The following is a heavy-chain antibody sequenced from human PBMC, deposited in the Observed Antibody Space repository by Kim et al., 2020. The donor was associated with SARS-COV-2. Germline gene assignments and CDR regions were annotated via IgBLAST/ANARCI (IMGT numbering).Heavy chain of an antibody. CDR1: GGSFSGYY. CDR2: INHSGST. Sequence: SETLSLTCAVYGGSFSGYYWSWIRQPPGKGLEWIGEINHSGSTNYNPSLKSRVTISVDTSKNQFSLKLSSVTAADTAVYYCARCDMGLPTTPLIDYWGQGTLVTVSS. V-gene: IGHV4-34*01. J-gene: IGHJ4*02. D-gene: IGHD5-12*01. CDR3: ARCDMGLPTTPLIDY.